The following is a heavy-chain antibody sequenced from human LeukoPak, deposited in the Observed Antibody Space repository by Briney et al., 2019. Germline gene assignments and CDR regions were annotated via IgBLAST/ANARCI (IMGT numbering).Heavy chain of an antibody. CDR3: ARGGFDFWSGYPPYYYYMDV. CDR2: INWNGGST. V-gene: IGHV3-20*04. Sequence: GGSLRLSCAASGFTFDDYGMSWVRQAPGKGLEWVSGINWNGGSTGYADSVKGRFTISRDNAKNSLYLQMNSLRAEDTALYYCARGGFDFWSGYPPYYYYMDVWGKGTTVTVSS. CDR1: GFTFDDYG. D-gene: IGHD3-3*01. J-gene: IGHJ6*03.